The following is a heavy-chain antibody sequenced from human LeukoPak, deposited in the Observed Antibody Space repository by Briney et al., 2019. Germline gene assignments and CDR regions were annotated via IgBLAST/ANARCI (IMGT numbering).Heavy chain of an antibody. CDR2: ISGSGGST. CDR3: AKGPTMPTVTTVFDY. J-gene: IGHJ4*02. Sequence: PGGSLRLSCAASGFTFSSYAMSWVRQAPGKGLEWVSAISGSGGSTYYADSVKGRFTISRDNSKNTLYLQMNSLRAEDTAVYYCAKGPTMPTVTTVFDYWGQGTLVTVSS. CDR1: GFTFSSYA. D-gene: IGHD4-17*01. V-gene: IGHV3-23*01.